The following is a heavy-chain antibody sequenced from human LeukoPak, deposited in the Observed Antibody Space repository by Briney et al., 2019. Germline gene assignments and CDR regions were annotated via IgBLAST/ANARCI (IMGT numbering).Heavy chain of an antibody. V-gene: IGHV4-59*01. CDR2: IYYSGST. Sequence: SETLSLTCTVSGDSISSYYWSWIRQPPGKGLEWIGYIYYSGSTNYNPSLKSRVTISVDTSKNQFSLKLSSVTAADTAVYYCARSLGIVGRSNWFDPWGQGTLVTVSS. J-gene: IGHJ5*02. CDR3: ARSLGIVGRSNWFDP. D-gene: IGHD3-10*01. CDR1: GDSISSYY.